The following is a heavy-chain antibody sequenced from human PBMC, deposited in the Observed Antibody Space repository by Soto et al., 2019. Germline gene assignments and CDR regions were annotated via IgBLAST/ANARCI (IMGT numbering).Heavy chain of an antibody. CDR1: GGSISSGGYY. D-gene: IGHD2-2*01. V-gene: IGHV4-31*03. CDR3: ARWAVLVPPATPRGYYYGMDV. J-gene: IGHJ6*02. CDR2: IYYSGGT. Sequence: SETLSLTCTVSGGSISSGGYYWSWIRQHPGKGLEWIGYIYYSGGTYYNPSLKSRVTISVDTSKNQFSLKLSSVTAADTAVYYCARWAVLVPPATPRGYYYGMDVWGQGTTVTVSS.